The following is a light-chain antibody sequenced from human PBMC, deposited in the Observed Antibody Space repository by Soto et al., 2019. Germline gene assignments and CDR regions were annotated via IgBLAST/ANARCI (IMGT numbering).Light chain of an antibody. V-gene: IGKV3-20*01. J-gene: IGKJ5*01. CDR1: HIVSYY. Sequence: EIVLTQSPATLSLSPGGRATLSCSASHIVSYYLAWYQQKPGQAPRLLIYDTSNRATGIPARFSGSGSGTDFTLTISRLEPEDFAVYYCQQYGSSPPITFGQGTRLEI. CDR2: DTS. CDR3: QQYGSSPPIT.